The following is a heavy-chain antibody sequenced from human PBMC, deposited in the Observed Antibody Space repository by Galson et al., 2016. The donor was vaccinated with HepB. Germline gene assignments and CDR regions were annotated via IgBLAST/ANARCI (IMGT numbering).Heavy chain of an antibody. Sequence: SLRLSCAASGFTFSNYWMTWVRQAPGKGLEWVANIKKDGSEKYYVDSVKGRFTISRDNAKNLLYLQMNSLRVEDTAVYYCARAVIVDWGQGTLVTVSS. J-gene: IGHJ4*02. V-gene: IGHV3-7*01. D-gene: IGHD3-16*02. CDR1: GFTFSNYW. CDR3: ARAVIVD. CDR2: IKKDGSEK.